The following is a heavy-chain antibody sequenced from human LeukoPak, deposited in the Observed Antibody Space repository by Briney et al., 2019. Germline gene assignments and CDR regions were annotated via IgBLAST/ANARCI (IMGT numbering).Heavy chain of an antibody. CDR2: ISRSGDIT. CDR1: GFTFSSQA. CDR3: ATAEVPKDY. J-gene: IGHJ4*02. D-gene: IGHD1-1*01. V-gene: IGHV3-23*01. Sequence: GGSLRLSCASSGFTFSSQAMTWVRQAPGKGLEWVSAISRSGDITYYADSVKGRFTISRDISKNTLYLQMNSLRAEDTAIYYCATAEVPKDYWGQGTLVTVSS.